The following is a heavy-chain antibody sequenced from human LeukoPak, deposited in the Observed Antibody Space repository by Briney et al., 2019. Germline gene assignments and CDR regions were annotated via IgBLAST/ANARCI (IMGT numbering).Heavy chain of an antibody. D-gene: IGHD2-2*01. CDR2: INHSGST. CDR3: ARDSTYCSSTSCRRYYMDV. Sequence: SETLSLTCAVYGGSFSGYYWSWIRQPPGKGLEWIGEINHSGSTNYNPSLKSRVIISVDTSKNQFSLKLSSVTAADTAVYYCARDSTYCSSTSCRRYYMDVWGKGTTVTVSS. J-gene: IGHJ6*03. V-gene: IGHV4-34*01. CDR1: GGSFSGYY.